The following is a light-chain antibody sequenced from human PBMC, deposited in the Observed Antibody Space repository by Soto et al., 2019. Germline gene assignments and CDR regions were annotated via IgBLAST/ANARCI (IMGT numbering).Light chain of an antibody. Sequence: DIQMTQSPSTLSASVGDRVTITCRASHSISTWLAWYQQKPGKAPKLLIYDASSLESGVPSRLSGSGSGTEITLTISSLQPDDFATYYCQQYNSYWTFGQGTKVDIK. CDR3: QQYNSYWT. CDR1: HSISTW. J-gene: IGKJ1*01. CDR2: DAS. V-gene: IGKV1-5*01.